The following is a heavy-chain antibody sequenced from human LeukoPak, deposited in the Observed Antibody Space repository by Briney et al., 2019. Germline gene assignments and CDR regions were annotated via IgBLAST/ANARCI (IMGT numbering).Heavy chain of an antibody. J-gene: IGHJ4*02. V-gene: IGHV3-11*01. CDR3: ARVPTTVTYTDY. Sequence: GGSLRLSCAASGFTFSDHYMSWIRQAPGKGLEWVSYISPTGGTKYYADSVRGRFTISRDNAKNSLFLQTNSLRAEDTAVYYCARVPTTVTYTDYWGQGTLVSVSS. CDR2: ISPTGGTK. D-gene: IGHD4-17*01. CDR1: GFTFSDHY.